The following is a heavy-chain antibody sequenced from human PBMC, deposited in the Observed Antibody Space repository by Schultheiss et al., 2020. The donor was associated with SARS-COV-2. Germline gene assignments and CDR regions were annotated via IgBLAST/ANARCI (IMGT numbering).Heavy chain of an antibody. CDR1: GFTFSDYY. J-gene: IGHJ6*02. CDR3: AREGEYDYVWGSITYGMDV. Sequence: GGSLRLSCAASGFTFSDYYMSWIRQAPGKGLEWVSAISGSGGSTYYADSVKGRFTISRDNAKNSLYLQMNSLRAEDTAVYYCAREGEYDYVWGSITYGMDVWGQGTTVTVSS. D-gene: IGHD3-16*01. V-gene: IGHV3-11*04. CDR2: ISGSGGST.